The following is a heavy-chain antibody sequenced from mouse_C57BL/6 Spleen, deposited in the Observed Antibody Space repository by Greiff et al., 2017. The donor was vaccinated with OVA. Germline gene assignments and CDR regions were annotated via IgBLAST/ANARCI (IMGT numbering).Heavy chain of an antibody. CDR2: INPSSGYT. J-gene: IGHJ2*01. D-gene: IGHD1-1*01. CDR3: ARGITTVRALDY. Sequence: VQLQQSGAELAKPGASVKLSCKASSYTFTIYWMHWVKQRPGQGLEWIGYINPSSGYTKYNQKFKDKATLTADKSSSTAYMQLSSLTYEDSAVYYCARGITTVRALDYWGQGTTLTVSS. V-gene: IGHV1-7*01. CDR1: SYTFTIYW.